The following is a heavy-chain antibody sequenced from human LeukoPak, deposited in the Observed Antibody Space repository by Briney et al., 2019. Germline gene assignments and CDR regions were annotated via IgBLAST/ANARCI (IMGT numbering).Heavy chain of an antibody. J-gene: IGHJ4*02. CDR3: ARDSGYGFDY. D-gene: IGHD5-12*01. Sequence: PSQTLSLTCTVSGGSISSDESYWSWIRQPPGKGLEWIRSLYYSGYTYFNPSLKSRLTISLDTSKNQFSLNLSSVTAADTAVYYCARDSGYGFDYWGQGTLVTVSS. V-gene: IGHV4-30-4*01. CDR2: LYYSGYT. CDR1: GGSISSDESY.